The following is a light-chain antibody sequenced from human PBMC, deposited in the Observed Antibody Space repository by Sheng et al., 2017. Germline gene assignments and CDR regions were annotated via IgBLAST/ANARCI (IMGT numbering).Light chain of an antibody. CDR2: DDS. J-gene: IGLJ3*02. CDR3: QVWDSSSDHRV. V-gene: IGLV3-21*02. Sequence: SYVLTQPPSVSVAPGQTARITCGGYNIGSKSVHWYQQRPGQAPVLVVHDDSDRPSGIPERFTGSNSGNTATLIISRVEAGDEAGYYCQVWDSSSDHRVFGGGTKLTVL. CDR1: NIGSKS.